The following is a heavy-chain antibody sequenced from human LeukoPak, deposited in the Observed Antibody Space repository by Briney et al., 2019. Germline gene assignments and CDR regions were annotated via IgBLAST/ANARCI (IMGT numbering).Heavy chain of an antibody. D-gene: IGHD2-15*01. CDR2: IYYSGST. CDR3: ASLSEYCSHGSCYLGWFDP. Sequence: PSETLSLTCAVYSGSFSGYYWSWIRQPPGKGLEWIGYIYYSGSTNYNPSLKSRVTTSVDTSKNQFSLKLSSVTAADTAVYYCASLSEYCSHGSCYLGWFDPWGQGTLVTVSS. J-gene: IGHJ5*02. CDR1: SGSFSGYY. V-gene: IGHV4-59*01.